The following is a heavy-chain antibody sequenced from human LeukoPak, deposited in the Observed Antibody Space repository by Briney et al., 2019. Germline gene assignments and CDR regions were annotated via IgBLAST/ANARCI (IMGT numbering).Heavy chain of an antibody. D-gene: IGHD2-2*02. V-gene: IGHV3-9*01. CDR2: ISWNSGSI. CDR1: GFTFDDYA. J-gene: IGHJ4*02. Sequence: AGGSLRLSCAASGFTFDDYAMHWVRQAPGKGLEWVSGISWNSGSIGYADSVKGRFTISRDNAKNSLYLQMNSLRAEDTALYYCAKGSCSSTSCYKDYWGQGTLVTVSS. CDR3: AKGSCSSTSCYKDY.